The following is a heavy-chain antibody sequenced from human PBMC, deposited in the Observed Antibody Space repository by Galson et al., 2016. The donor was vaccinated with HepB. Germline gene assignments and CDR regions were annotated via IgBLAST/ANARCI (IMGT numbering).Heavy chain of an antibody. CDR1: GFTFSSYY. J-gene: IGHJ6*02. Sequence: SLRLSCAASGFTFSSYYMHWVRQAPGKGLVWVSRINREESSTSYADYVKGRFTISRDNAKNTLYLQMNSLRAEDTAVYYCARDPSYYSGMDVWGQGTTVTV. CDR3: ARDPSYYSGMDV. CDR2: INREESST. V-gene: IGHV3-74*01.